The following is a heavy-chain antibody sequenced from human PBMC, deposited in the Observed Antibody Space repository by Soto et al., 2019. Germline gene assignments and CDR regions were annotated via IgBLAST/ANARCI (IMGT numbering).Heavy chain of an antibody. CDR2: IYYSGST. D-gene: IGHD4-17*01. V-gene: IGHV4-61*01. CDR1: GGSVSSGSYY. Sequence: QVQLQESGPGLVKPSETLSLTCTVSGGSVSSGSYYWSWIRQPPGKGLEWIGYIYYSGSTNYNASLKSRVTISVDTSKNQFSLKLSSVTAADTAVYYCARGGGDYVELDYWGQGTLVTVSS. J-gene: IGHJ4*02. CDR3: ARGGGDYVELDY.